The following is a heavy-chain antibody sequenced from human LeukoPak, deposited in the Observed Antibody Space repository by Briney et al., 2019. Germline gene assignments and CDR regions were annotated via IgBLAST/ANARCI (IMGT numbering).Heavy chain of an antibody. D-gene: IGHD6-19*01. J-gene: IGHJ4*02. CDR1: GYTFTGYY. Sequence: ASVKVSCKASGYTFTGYYMHWVRQAPGQGLEWMGWINPNSGGTNYAQKFQGRVTMTRDTSISTAYMELSRLRSDDTAVYYCARDLYSSGWASNWGQGTLVTVSS. CDR2: INPNSGGT. CDR3: ARDLYSSGWASN. V-gene: IGHV1-2*02.